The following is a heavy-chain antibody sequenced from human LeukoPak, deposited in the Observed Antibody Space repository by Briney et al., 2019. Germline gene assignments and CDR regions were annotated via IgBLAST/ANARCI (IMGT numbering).Heavy chain of an antibody. J-gene: IGHJ4*02. CDR1: GFTFSSYA. D-gene: IGHD3-10*01. Sequence: GGSLRLSCAASGFTFSSYAMHWVRQAPGKGLEWVAVISYEGSNKYYADSVKGRFTISRDNSKNTLYLQMNSLRAEDTAVYYCARERGVHAYYYGSGPRYYFDYWGQGTLVTVSS. CDR2: ISYEGSNK. V-gene: IGHV3-30*04. CDR3: ARERGVHAYYYGSGPRYYFDY.